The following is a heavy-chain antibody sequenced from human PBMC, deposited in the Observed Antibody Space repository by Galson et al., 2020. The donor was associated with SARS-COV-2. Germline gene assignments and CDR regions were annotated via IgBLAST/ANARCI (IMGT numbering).Heavy chain of an antibody. Sequence: SETLSLTCAVYGGSFSGYYWSWIRQPPGKGLEWIGEINHSGSTNYNPSLKSRVTISVDTSKNQFSLKLSSVTAADTAVYYCARGRYSSGWYGRKYYFDYWGQGTLVTVSS. V-gene: IGHV4-34*01. D-gene: IGHD6-19*01. CDR2: INHSGST. CDR3: ARGRYSSGWYGRKYYFDY. CDR1: GGSFSGYY. J-gene: IGHJ4*02.